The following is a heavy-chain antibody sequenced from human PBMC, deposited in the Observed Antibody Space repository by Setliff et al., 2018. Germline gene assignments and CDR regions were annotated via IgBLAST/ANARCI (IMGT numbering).Heavy chain of an antibody. CDR3: RFWSGYYKNDY. J-gene: IGHJ4*01. CDR2: XXXXXXT. Sequence: SETLSLTCTVYGASFXDYYWGXXRQXXGXXXXXXXXXXXXXXTXXXXXLKSRVTISVDTSKNQFSLKLSSVTAADTAVYYCRFWSGYYKNDYWGQGTLVTVS. V-gene: IGHV4-34*01. CDR1: GASFXDYY. D-gene: IGHD3-3*01.